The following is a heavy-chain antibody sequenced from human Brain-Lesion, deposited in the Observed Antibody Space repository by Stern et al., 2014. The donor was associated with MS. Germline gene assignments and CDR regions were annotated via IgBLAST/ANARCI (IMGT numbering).Heavy chain of an antibody. CDR1: GGSISSGGYY. CDR3: ARGRVVPGFQYYATDV. V-gene: IGHV4-61*02. Sequence: VQLEESGPGLVKPSQTLSLSCTVSGGSISSGGYYWSWIRQPAGKGLEWIGRIFNSGSTSYNPSLKSRGTISLDTAKHQFSLRLNPMTAADTAVYYCARGRVVPGFQYYATDVWGQGTTVIVSS. J-gene: IGHJ6*02. D-gene: IGHD2-2*01. CDR2: IFNSGST.